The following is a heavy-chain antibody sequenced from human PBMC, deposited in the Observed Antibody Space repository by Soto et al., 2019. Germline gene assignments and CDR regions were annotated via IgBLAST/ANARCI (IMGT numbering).Heavy chain of an antibody. V-gene: IGHV1-18*01. D-gene: IGHD6-13*01. CDR2: ISAYNGNT. J-gene: IGHJ4*02. Sequence: ASVKVSCKAXGYTFTSYGISWVRQAPGQGLEWMGWISAYNGNTNYAQKLQGRVTMTTDTSTSTAYMELSSLRSEDTAVYYCARGGLYSSSPWYFDYWGQGTLVTVSS. CDR1: GYTFTSYG. CDR3: ARGGLYSSSPWYFDY.